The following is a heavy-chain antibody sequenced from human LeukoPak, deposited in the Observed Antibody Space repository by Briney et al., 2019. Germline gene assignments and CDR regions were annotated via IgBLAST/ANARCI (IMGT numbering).Heavy chain of an antibody. CDR2: IYYSGST. V-gene: IGHV4-59*01. J-gene: IGHJ5*02. CDR1: GGSLSSYY. D-gene: IGHD3-22*01. Sequence: SETLSLTCTVTGGSLSSYYWRWIRPPPWKELEWIGYIYYSGSTNYNPSLKSRVTISVDTSKNQFSLKLSSVTAADTAVYYCARAYDSSGYYLNWFDPWGQGTLVTVSS. CDR3: ARAYDSSGYYLNWFDP.